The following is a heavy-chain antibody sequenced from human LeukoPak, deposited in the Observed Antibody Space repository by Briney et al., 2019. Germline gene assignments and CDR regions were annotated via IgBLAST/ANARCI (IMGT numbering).Heavy chain of an antibody. CDR3: ARAPLPQIAAASKGGAFDI. Sequence: SETLSLTCTVSGGSISSSSYYWGWIRQPPGQGLEWIGSIYYSGSTYYNPSLKSRVTISVDTSKNQFSLKLSSVTAADTAVYYCARAPLPQIAAASKGGAFDIWGQGTMVTVSS. CDR2: IYYSGST. J-gene: IGHJ3*02. V-gene: IGHV4-39*01. D-gene: IGHD6-13*01. CDR1: GGSISSSSYY.